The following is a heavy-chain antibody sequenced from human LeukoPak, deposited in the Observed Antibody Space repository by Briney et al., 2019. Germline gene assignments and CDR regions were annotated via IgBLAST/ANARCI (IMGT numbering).Heavy chain of an antibody. Sequence: GGSLRLSCTASGFTFGDYAMSWFRQAPGKGLEWVGFIRSKAYGGTTEYAASVKGRFAISRDDSKSIAYLQMNSLKTEDTAVYYCTRGWLQVPRLFDYWGQGTLVTVSS. CDR1: GFTFGDYA. CDR3: TRGWLQVPRLFDY. CDR2: IRSKAYGGTT. J-gene: IGHJ4*02. D-gene: IGHD5-24*01. V-gene: IGHV3-49*03.